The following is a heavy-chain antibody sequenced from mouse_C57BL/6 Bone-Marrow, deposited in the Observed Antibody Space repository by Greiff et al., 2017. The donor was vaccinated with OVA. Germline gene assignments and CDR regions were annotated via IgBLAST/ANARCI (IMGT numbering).Heavy chain of an antibody. J-gene: IGHJ1*03. V-gene: IGHV14-4*01. Sequence: EVQLQQSGAELVRPGASVKLSCTASGFNIKDDYMHWVKQRPEQGLEWIGWIDPENGDTEYASKFQGKATITADTSSNTAYLQLSSLTSEDTAVYYCTTTLYDYGSDWYFDVWGTGTTVTVSS. D-gene: IGHD2-4*01. CDR3: TTTLYDYGSDWYFDV. CDR1: GFNIKDDY. CDR2: IDPENGDT.